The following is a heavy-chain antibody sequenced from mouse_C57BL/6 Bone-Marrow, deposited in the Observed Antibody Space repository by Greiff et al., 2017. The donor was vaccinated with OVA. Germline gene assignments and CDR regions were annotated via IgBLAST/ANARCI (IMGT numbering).Heavy chain of an antibody. J-gene: IGHJ2*01. V-gene: IGHV1-81*01. CDR2: IYPRSGNT. CDR1: GYTFTSYG. Sequence: VQLQQSGAELARPGASVKLSCKASGYTFTSYGISWVKQRTGQGLEWIGEIYPRSGNTYYNEKFKGKATLTADKSSSTAYMELRSLTSEDSAVYFCARFPHDYGSSYYYFDYWGQGTTLTVSS. CDR3: ARFPHDYGSSYYYFDY. D-gene: IGHD1-1*01.